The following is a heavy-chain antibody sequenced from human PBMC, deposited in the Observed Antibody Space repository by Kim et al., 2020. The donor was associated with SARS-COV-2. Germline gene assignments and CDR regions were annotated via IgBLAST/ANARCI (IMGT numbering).Heavy chain of an antibody. CDR1: GFTFSNAW. J-gene: IGHJ5*02. CDR2: IKSKTDGGTT. D-gene: IGHD6-6*01. CDR3: TTETPLAARAFDWFDP. V-gene: IGHV3-15*01. Sequence: GGSLRLSCAASGFTFSNAWMSWVRQAPGKGLEWVGRIKSKTDGGTTDYAAPVKGRFTISRDDSKNTLYLQMNSLKTEDTAVYYCTTETPLAARAFDWFDPWGQGTLVTVSS.